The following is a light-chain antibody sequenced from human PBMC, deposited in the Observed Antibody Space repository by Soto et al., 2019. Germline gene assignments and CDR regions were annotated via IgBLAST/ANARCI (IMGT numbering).Light chain of an antibody. Sequence: EIVMTQSPDTLSVSPGERATLLCRASQSVSSTVAWYQQRPGQAPRLLIYGASTRATGIPARFSGSGSGTEFTLTISSLQSEDFAVYYCQQYNDWLTFGGGTKVDIK. CDR3: QQYNDWLT. CDR2: GAS. J-gene: IGKJ4*01. V-gene: IGKV3-15*01. CDR1: QSVSST.